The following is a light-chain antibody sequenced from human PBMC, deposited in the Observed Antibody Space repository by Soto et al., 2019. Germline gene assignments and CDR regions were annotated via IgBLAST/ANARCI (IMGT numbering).Light chain of an antibody. CDR2: GAS. CDR1: QSVSGN. J-gene: IGKJ2*01. V-gene: IGKV3-15*01. Sequence: EIVMTQSPATLSVSPGERATLSCSASQSVSGNLAWYQHKSGQAPRLLIYGASTRAPGIPARFSGSGSGTDFTLTISSLQSGDFAVYYCLQYNDWPPMTFGQGTRLEIK. CDR3: LQYNDWPPMT.